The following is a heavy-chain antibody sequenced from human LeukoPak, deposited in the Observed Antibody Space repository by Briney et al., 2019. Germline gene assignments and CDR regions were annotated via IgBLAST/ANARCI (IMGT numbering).Heavy chain of an antibody. V-gene: IGHV1-18*01. D-gene: IGHD1-26*01. Sequence: ASVKVSCKTSGYTFTTYGLSWVRQAPGQGLEWMGWIYGYNGNTNYAPKFQDRVTMTTDTSTRTAYMELRSLRSDDTAVYYCASGSYDAFDIWGQGTMVTVSS. CDR3: ASGSYDAFDI. CDR1: GYTFTTYG. J-gene: IGHJ3*02. CDR2: IYGYNGNT.